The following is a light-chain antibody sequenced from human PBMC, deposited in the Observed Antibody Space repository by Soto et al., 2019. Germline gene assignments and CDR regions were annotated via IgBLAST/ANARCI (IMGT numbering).Light chain of an antibody. V-gene: IGLV2-8*01. Sequence: PPSASGSPGQSVHISCTVTSSYVGGYDYVSWYQQHPGKAPKLMIYEVTIRPSGVSDRFSGSKSGNTASLTVSGLQAEDEADYYCSSYTGGNPSYVFGTGTKVTGL. CDR3: SSYTGGNPSYV. J-gene: IGLJ1*01. CDR1: SSYVGGYDY. CDR2: EVT.